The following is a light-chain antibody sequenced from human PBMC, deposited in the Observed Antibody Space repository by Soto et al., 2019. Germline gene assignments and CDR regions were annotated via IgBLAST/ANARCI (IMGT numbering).Light chain of an antibody. CDR1: SSNFGANFD. CDR3: QSYDNSLRGVV. V-gene: IGLV1-40*01. Sequence: QSALTQPPSVSGAPGQRVTIPCTGSSSNFGANFDVHWYQQLPGTAPKVLIYGNTNRPSGVPDRFSGSKSGTSASLVITGLQAEDEADYYCQSYDNSLRGVVFGGGTKLTVL. CDR2: GNT. J-gene: IGLJ2*01.